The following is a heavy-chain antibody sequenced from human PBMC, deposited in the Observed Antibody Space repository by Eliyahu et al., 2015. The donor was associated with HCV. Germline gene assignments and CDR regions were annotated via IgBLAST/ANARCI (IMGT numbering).Heavy chain of an antibody. CDR2: INPDGGST. V-gene: IGHV1-46*02. CDR3: ARDRSGVPDY. Sequence: QVQLVQSGAEVKKPGASVKVSCKASGYNFNTYYLHWVRQAPGQGLEWMGIINPDGGSTNFAQKFQGRVTMTRDTSTSTVYMDLSSLTSEDTALYYCARDRSGVPDYWGQGSLVTVSS. D-gene: IGHD3-3*01. CDR1: GYNFNTYY. J-gene: IGHJ4*02.